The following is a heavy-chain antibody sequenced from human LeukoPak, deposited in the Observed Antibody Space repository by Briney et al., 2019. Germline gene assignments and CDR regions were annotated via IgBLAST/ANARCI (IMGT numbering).Heavy chain of an antibody. Sequence: GGSLRLSCAASGFTLSNYAMGWVRQAPGKGLEWVSAISGSGGSTSYADSEKGRFTISRDTSKNMLYLQMNSLRAEDTAVYYCAKDLRYYGSGRGYYFDYWGQGTLVTVSS. J-gene: IGHJ4*02. V-gene: IGHV3-23*01. CDR3: AKDLRYYGSGRGYYFDY. CDR1: GFTLSNYA. D-gene: IGHD3-10*01. CDR2: ISGSGGST.